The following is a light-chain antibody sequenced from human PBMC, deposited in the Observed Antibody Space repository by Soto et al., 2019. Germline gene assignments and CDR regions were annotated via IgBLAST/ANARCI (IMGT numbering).Light chain of an antibody. J-gene: IGKJ4*01. V-gene: IGKV1-27*01. CDR2: AAS. CDR3: QKYNDVPLT. Sequence: DIQMTQSPSSLSASVGDSVTITCRASQGISNYLAWYQQKPGKVPKLLIYAASTLQSGVPSRFSGRGSGTDFTLPISSLQPEDVATYYCQKYNDVPLTFGGGTKVEIK. CDR1: QGISNY.